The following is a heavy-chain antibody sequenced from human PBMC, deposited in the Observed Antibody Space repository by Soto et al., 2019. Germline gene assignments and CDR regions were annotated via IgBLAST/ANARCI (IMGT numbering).Heavy chain of an antibody. CDR3: AKDHRIWGRLVEYMDV. CDR1: GFTFGSYA. Sequence: EVQLLESGGGLVQPGGSLRLSCAASGFTFGSYALGWVRQAPGRGLECVSAISGSGVSTFYADSVKGRFTISRDTSKNTLYLQMNTLTAEDTAVYYCAKDHRIWGRLVEYMDVWGQGTTVTVSS. V-gene: IGHV3-23*01. CDR2: ISGSGVST. D-gene: IGHD3-10*01. J-gene: IGHJ6*02.